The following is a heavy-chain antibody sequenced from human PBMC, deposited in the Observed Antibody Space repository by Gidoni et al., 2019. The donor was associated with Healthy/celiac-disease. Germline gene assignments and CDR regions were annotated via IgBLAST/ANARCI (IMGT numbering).Heavy chain of an antibody. J-gene: IGHJ5*02. V-gene: IGHV2-26*01. D-gene: IGHD6-13*01. CDR2: SLSNDEK. CDR1: GFSPSTARMG. Sequence: QLPFTASGPVLVKPTETLPLTCPVPGFSPSTARMGVSWIRQPPGKALEWLAQSLSNDEKSYSTPLKSRLTISKDTSKSQVVLTMTNMDPVDTAKYYCARIRWYSSSRRWFDPWGQGTMVTVSS. CDR3: ARIRWYSSSRRWFDP.